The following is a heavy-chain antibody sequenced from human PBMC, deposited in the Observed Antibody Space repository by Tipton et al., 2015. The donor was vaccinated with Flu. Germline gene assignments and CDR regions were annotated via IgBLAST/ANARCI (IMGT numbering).Heavy chain of an antibody. CDR1: GYSISSGYY. D-gene: IGHD7-27*01. Sequence: TLSLTCAVSGYSISSGYYWGWIRQPPGKGLEWIGSIYHSGITYYNPSLKSRVTISVDTSKNQFSLKLSSVTAADMAVYYCARHPSSLGAFDIWGQGTMVTVSS. CDR3: ARHPSSLGAFDI. V-gene: IGHV4-38-2*01. CDR2: IYHSGIT. J-gene: IGHJ3*02.